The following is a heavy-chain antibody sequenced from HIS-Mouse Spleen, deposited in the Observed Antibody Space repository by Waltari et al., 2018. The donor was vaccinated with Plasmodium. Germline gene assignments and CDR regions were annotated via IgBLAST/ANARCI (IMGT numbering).Heavy chain of an antibody. V-gene: IGHV3-7*01. J-gene: IGHJ2*01. CDR2: IKQDGSEK. Sequence: EVQLVESGGGLVQPGGSLGISWAAAGSTFGIYWMSWVRQGPGKGLEWVANIKQDGSEKYYVDSVKGRFTISRDNAKNSLYLQMNSLRAEDTAVYYCASSWYWYFDLWGRGTLVTVSS. CDR3: ASSWYWYFDL. D-gene: IGHD6-13*01. CDR1: GSTFGIYW.